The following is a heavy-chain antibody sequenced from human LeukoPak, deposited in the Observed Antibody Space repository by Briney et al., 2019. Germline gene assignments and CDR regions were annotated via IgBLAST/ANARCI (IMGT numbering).Heavy chain of an antibody. CDR3: ARGRGRYCSSTSCHNCHY. J-gene: IGHJ4*02. D-gene: IGHD2-2*01. CDR1: GGSFSGYY. CDR2: INHSGST. Sequence: SETLSLTCAVYGGSFSGYYWSWIRQPPGKGLEWIGEINHSGSTNYNPSLKSRVTISVDTSKNQFSLKLSSVTAADTAVYYCARGRGRYCSSTSCHNCHYWGQGTLVTVS. V-gene: IGHV4-34*01.